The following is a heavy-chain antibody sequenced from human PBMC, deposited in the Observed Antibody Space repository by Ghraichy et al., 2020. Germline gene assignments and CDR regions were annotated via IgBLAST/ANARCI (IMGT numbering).Heavy chain of an antibody. CDR2: IKQDGSEK. J-gene: IGHJ3*02. CDR1: GFTFSSYW. V-gene: IGHV3-7*01. D-gene: IGHD3-22*01. CDR3: ARDGSYYDPLYAFDI. Sequence: GGSLRLSCAASGFTFSSYWMSWVRQAPGKGLEWVANIKQDGSEKYYVDSVKGRFTISRDNAKNSLYLQMNSLRAEDTAVYYCARDGSYYDPLYAFDIWGQGTMVTVSS.